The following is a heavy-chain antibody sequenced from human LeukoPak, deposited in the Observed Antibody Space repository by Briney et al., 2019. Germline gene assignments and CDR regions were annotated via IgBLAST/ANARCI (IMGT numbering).Heavy chain of an antibody. CDR2: IIPIFGTA. CDR3: ARDFCSTSCNLGY. CDR1: GGTFSSYA. Sequence: SVNVSCKASGGTFSSYAISWVRQAPGQGREWMGGIIPIFGTANYAQKFQGRVTITADESTSTAYMELSSLRSEDTAVYYCARDFCSTSCNLGYWGQGTLVTVSS. V-gene: IGHV1-69*13. J-gene: IGHJ4*02. D-gene: IGHD2-2*01.